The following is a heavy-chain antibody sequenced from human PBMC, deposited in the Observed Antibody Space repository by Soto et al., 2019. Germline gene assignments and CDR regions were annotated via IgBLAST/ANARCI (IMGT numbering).Heavy chain of an antibody. CDR1: GYPFSSYG. D-gene: IGHD2-15*01. Sequence: QVRLVQSAAEVKKPGASVTVSCKASGYPFSSYGITWVRQAPGQGLEWMGWTSAFYGNSTYSEKFQGRVTMTIDTSTNTAYMDLTSLKSDDTAVYYWARLVVAGSPLDYWGLGTLVTVSS. CDR3: ARLVVAGSPLDY. V-gene: IGHV1-18*04. CDR2: TSAFYGNS. J-gene: IGHJ4*02.